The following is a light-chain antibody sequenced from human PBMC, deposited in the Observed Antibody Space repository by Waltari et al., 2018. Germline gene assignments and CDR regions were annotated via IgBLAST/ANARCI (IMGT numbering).Light chain of an antibody. CDR2: GAS. Sequence: EIVMTQSPATLSVSPGERATLSCRASQSVGTHLAWFQQKPGQAPRLLSYGASTRATGIPARFSGSGSGTEFTLTISSLQSEDFAVYYCQQYNNWWTFGQGTKVEIK. V-gene: IGKV3-15*01. J-gene: IGKJ1*01. CDR1: QSVGTH. CDR3: QQYNNWWT.